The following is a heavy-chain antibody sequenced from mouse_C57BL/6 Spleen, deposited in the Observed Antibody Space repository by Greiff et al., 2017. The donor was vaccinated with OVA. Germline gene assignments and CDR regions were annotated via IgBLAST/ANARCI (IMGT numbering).Heavy chain of an antibody. CDR1: GFTFSDYG. V-gene: IGHV5-17*01. CDR3: ARPGDYAWFAY. CDR2: ISSGSSTI. D-gene: IGHD2-4*01. J-gene: IGHJ3*01. Sequence: DVHLVESGGGLVKPGGSLKLSCAASGFTFSDYGMHWVRQAPEKGLEWVAYISSGSSTIYYADTVKGRFTISRDNAKNTLFLQMTSLRSEDTAMYYCARPGDYAWFAYWGPGTLVTVSA.